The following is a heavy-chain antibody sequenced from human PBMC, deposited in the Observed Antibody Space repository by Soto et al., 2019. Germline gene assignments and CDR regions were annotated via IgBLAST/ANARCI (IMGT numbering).Heavy chain of an antibody. J-gene: IGHJ4*02. Sequence: PGGSLRLSCTASGFTFGDYAMSWVRQAPGKGLEWVGFIRSEAYGGTTEYAASVKGRFTISRDDSKSIAYLQMNSLKTEDTAVYYCTRDSPSLFEYDSSGYYSDYWGQGTLVTVSS. CDR3: TRDSPSLFEYDSSGYYSDY. CDR1: GFTFGDYA. D-gene: IGHD3-22*01. CDR2: IRSEAYGGTT. V-gene: IGHV3-49*04.